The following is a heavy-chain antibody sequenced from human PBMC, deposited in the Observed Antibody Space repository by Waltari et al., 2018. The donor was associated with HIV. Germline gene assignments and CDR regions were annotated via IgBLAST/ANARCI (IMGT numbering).Heavy chain of an antibody. CDR3: ARHSIGRSWFDP. V-gene: IGHV5-51*01. D-gene: IGHD6-6*01. CDR2: IYPDDADT. Sequence: EVQLEQSGAEVKKPGEALKISCTASGYTSTNYWIAWVRQTPGKGLEWMGFIYPDDADTRQSPSFEGHVSISADKSTTTAYLQWTSLRASDSGVYYCARHSIGRSWFDPWGQGTLVTVSS. J-gene: IGHJ5*02. CDR1: GYTSTNYW.